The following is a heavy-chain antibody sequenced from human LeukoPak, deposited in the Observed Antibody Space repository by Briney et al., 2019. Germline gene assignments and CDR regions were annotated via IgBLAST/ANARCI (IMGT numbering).Heavy chain of an antibody. D-gene: IGHD3-3*01. CDR3: ASGRGFLEWLLY. Sequence: PSETLSLTCTVSGGSISSYYWSWIRQPPGKGLEWIGYIYYSGSTNYNPSLKSRVTISVDTSKNQFSQKLSSVTAADTAVYYCASGRGFLEWLLYWGQGTLVTVSS. V-gene: IGHV4-59*01. CDR2: IYYSGST. CDR1: GGSISSYY. J-gene: IGHJ4*02.